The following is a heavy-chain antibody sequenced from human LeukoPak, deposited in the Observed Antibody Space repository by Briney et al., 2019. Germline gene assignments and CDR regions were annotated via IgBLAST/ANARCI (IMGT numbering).Heavy chain of an antibody. CDR2: INHSGST. CDR1: GGSFSGYY. V-gene: IGHV4-34*01. D-gene: IGHD5-12*01. J-gene: IGHJ4*02. Sequence: PSETLSLTCAVYGGSFSGYYWSWIRQPPGKGLEWIGEINHSGSTNYNPSLKSRVTISVDTSKNQFSLKLSSVTAADTAVYYCARAGNGVLRLRHPLDYWGQGTLVTVSS. CDR3: ARAGNGVLRLRHPLDY.